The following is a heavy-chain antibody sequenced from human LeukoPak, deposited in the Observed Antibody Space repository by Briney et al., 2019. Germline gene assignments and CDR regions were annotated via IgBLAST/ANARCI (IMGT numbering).Heavy chain of an antibody. J-gene: IGHJ5*02. CDR2: IYTSGST. V-gene: IGHV4-4*07. CDR1: GYSISSSYY. CDR3: ARDCGGSSYSGGVWFDP. D-gene: IGHD2-15*01. Sequence: PSETLSLTCAVSGYSISSSYYWSWIRQPAGKGLESIGRIYTSGSTNYNPSLKSRVTMSVDTSKNHFSLKLRSVTAADTAVYYCARDCGGSSYSGGVWFDPWGQGTLVIVSS.